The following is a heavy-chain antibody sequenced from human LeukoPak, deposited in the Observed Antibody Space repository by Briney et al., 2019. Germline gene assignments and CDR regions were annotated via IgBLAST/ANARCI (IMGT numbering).Heavy chain of an antibody. J-gene: IGHJ4*02. CDR3: ARGPRWLQDYFNY. D-gene: IGHD5-24*01. CDR1: GGSISSSTYY. Sequence: SETLSLTCTVSGGSISSSTYYWGWIRQPPGKGLEWIGSIYYSGSTYYNPSPKSRVTISVDTSKNQFSLKLSSVTAADTAVYYCARGPRWLQDYFNYWGQGTLVTVSS. V-gene: IGHV4-39*07. CDR2: IYYSGST.